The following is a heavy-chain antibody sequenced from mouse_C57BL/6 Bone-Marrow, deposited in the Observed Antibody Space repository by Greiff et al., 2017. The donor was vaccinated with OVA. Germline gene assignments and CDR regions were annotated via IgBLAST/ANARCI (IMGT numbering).Heavy chain of an antibody. CDR2: IDPENGDT. D-gene: IGHD2-5*01. CDR3: TTYYSKYYYAMDY. CDR1: GFNIKDDY. J-gene: IGHJ4*01. Sequence: VQLQQSGAELVRPGASVKLSCTASGFNIKDDYMHWVKQRPEQGLEWIGWIDPENGDTEYASKFQGKATITADTSSNTAYLQLSSLTSEDTAVYYCTTYYSKYYYAMDYWGQETSVTVSS. V-gene: IGHV14-4*01.